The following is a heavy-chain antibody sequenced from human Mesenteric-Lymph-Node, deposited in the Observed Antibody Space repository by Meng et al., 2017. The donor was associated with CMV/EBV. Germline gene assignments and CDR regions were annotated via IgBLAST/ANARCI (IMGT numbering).Heavy chain of an antibody. V-gene: IGHV3-11*04. CDR1: GFTFSDYY. D-gene: IGHD3-3*01. CDR3: ARNPPTYDFWSGYYQGYYYYYGMDV. J-gene: IGHJ6*02. Sequence: GESLKISCAASGFTFSDYYMSWIRQAPGKGLEWVSYISSSGSTIYYADSVKGRFTISRDNAKNSLYLQMNSLRAEDTAVYYCARNPPTYDFWSGYYQGYYYYYGMDVWGQGTTVTVS. CDR2: ISSSGSTI.